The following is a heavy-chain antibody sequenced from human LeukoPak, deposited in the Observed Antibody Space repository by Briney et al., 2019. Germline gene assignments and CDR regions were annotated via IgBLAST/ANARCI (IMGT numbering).Heavy chain of an antibody. Sequence: GGSLRLSCAASGFTFSSYAMHWVRQAPGKGLEWVAVISYDGSNKYYADSVKGRFTISRDNAKNSLYLQMSSLRAEDTAVYYCARAFYGDLDYWGQGTLVTVSS. J-gene: IGHJ4*02. CDR2: ISYDGSNK. V-gene: IGHV3-30-3*01. CDR3: ARAFYGDLDY. CDR1: GFTFSSYA. D-gene: IGHD4-17*01.